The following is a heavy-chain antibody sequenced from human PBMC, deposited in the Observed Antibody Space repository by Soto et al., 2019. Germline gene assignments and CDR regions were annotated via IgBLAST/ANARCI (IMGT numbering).Heavy chain of an antibody. J-gene: IGHJ6*01. V-gene: IGHV3-33*01. CDR2: IWYDGSNK. D-gene: IGHD6-19*01. CDR1: GFTFSSYG. Sequence: QVQLVESGGGVVQPGRSLRLSCAASGFTFSSYGMHWVRQAPGKGLEWVAVIWYDGSNKYYADSVKGRFTISRDNSPNTLYLQMNSLRAEDTAVYYCAREAVDGHYYYGIDVWGQGTTFTVSS. CDR3: AREAVDGHYYYGIDV.